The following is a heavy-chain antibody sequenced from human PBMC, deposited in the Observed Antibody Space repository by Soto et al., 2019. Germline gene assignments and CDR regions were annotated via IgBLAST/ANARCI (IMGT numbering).Heavy chain of an antibody. CDR2: INAGNGNT. CDR1: GYTFNSYA. Sequence: VSVKVSCKSSGYTFNSYAMHWVRQAPGQRLEWMGWINAGNGNTKYSQKFQGRVTITRDTSASTAYMELSSLRSEDTAVYYCARELLGYWGQGTLVTVSS. D-gene: IGHD2-15*01. J-gene: IGHJ4*02. V-gene: IGHV1-3*01. CDR3: ARELLGY.